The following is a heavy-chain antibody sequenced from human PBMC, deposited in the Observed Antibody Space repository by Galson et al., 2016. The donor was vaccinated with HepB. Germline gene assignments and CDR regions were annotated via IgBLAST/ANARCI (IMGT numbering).Heavy chain of an antibody. Sequence: SLRLSCAASGFTFSTSVIFWIRQAPGKGLEWVAVMSADGGAEYYAGSIKGRFTISRDISKNMLYLQMSSLRAEDTAVYYCARGDGSPGHRYFDLWGRGTLVTVSS. V-gene: IGHV3-30*04. CDR1: GFTFSTSV. J-gene: IGHJ2*01. D-gene: IGHD3-16*01. CDR3: ARGDGSPGHRYFDL. CDR2: MSADGGAE.